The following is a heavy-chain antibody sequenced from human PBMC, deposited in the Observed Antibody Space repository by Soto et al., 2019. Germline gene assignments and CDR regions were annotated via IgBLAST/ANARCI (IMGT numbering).Heavy chain of an antibody. J-gene: IGHJ4*02. CDR2: INPNSGGT. CDR1: GYTFTGYY. CDR3: ARGTDRYDFWSGSTSNYLDY. Sequence: GASVKVSCKASGYTFTGYYMHWVRQAPGQGLEWMGWINPNSGGTNYAQKFQGWVTMTRDTSISTAYMELSRLRSDDTAVYYCARGTDRYDFWSGSTSNYLDYWGQGTLVTVSS. D-gene: IGHD3-3*01. V-gene: IGHV1-2*04.